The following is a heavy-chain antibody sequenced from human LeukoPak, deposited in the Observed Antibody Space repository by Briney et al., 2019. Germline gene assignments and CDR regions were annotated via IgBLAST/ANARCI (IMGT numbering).Heavy chain of an antibody. D-gene: IGHD5-24*01. CDR2: ISGSGGST. J-gene: IGHJ4*02. V-gene: IGHV3-23*01. CDR1: GFTFSTYA. Sequence: PGXSLRLSCAASGFTFSTYAMSWVRQAPGKGLEWVSGISGSGGSTYYADSVKGRSTISRDNSKNTLYLQMNSLRAEDTAVYYCAKANYNSFYFDYWGQGTLVTVSS. CDR3: AKANYNSFYFDY.